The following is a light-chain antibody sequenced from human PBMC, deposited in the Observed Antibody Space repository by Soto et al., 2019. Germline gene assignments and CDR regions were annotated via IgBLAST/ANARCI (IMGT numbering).Light chain of an antibody. CDR2: KAS. V-gene: IGKV1-5*03. CDR1: QSISSW. CDR3: QQYNSYWT. J-gene: IGKJ1*01. Sequence: DIQMTQSPSTLSASVGDRVTITCRASQSISSWLAWYQQKPGKAPKLLIYKASSLESGVPSRFSGSGSGTEFTLTISCLQHDDFATYYCQQYNSYWTFGQGTKVEIK.